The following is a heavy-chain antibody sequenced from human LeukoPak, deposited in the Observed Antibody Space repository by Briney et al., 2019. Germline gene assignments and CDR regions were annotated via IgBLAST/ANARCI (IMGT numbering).Heavy chain of an antibody. V-gene: IGHV3-74*01. D-gene: IGHD6-25*01. Sequence: PGGSLRLSCVASGFTFSSYWMHWVRQVPGKGLVWVSRINSDGTSTSYADSVKGRFTISRDNAKNTLYLQMDSLRAEDTAVYYCARVAYSSAWYIDYWGQGTLVTVS. J-gene: IGHJ4*02. CDR3: ARVAYSSAWYIDY. CDR1: GFTFSSYW. CDR2: INSDGTST.